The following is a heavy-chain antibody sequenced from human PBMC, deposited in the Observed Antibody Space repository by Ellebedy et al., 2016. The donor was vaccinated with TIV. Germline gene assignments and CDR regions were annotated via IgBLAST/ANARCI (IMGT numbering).Heavy chain of an antibody. D-gene: IGHD3-10*01. Sequence: SETLSLTCTVSGGSISRSSSYWGWIRQPPGTGLEWLGSIYFNGRTFYNPSLKSRVTIFVDTSKNQFSLKLTSVTVADTAVYYCARWFGELLYVRWFDHWGQGTLVTVSS. J-gene: IGHJ5*02. CDR1: GGSISRSSSY. V-gene: IGHV4-39*01. CDR2: IYFNGRT. CDR3: ARWFGELLYVRWFDH.